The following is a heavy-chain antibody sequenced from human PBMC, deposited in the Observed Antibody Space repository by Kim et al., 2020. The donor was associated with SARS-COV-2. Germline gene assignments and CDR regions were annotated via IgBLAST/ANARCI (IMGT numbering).Heavy chain of an antibody. V-gene: IGHV3-23*01. CDR2: ISGSGGST. J-gene: IGHJ4*02. CDR1: GFTFSSYA. Sequence: GESLKISCAASGFTFSSYAMSWVRQAPGKGLEWVSAISGSGGSTYYADSVKGRFTISRDNSKNTLYLQMNSLRAEDTAVYYCAKARDDYASSQDYWGQGTLVTVSS. D-gene: IGHD4-17*01. CDR3: AKARDDYASSQDY.